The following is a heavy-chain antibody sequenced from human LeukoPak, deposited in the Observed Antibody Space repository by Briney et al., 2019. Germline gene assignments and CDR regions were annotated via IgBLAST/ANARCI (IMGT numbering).Heavy chain of an antibody. J-gene: IGHJ5*02. Sequence: SETLSVTCTVSGGSVSSGSYYWSWIRQPPGKGLEWIGYIYYSGSTNYNPSLKSRVTISVDTSKNQFSLKLSSVTAADTAVYYCASRYSGYDYTWFDPWGQGTLVTVSS. CDR1: GGSVSSGSYY. CDR2: IYYSGST. D-gene: IGHD5-12*01. V-gene: IGHV4-61*01. CDR3: ASRYSGYDYTWFDP.